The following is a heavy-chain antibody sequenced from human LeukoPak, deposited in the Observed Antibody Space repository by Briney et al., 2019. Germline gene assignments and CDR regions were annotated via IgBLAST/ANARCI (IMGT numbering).Heavy chain of an antibody. CDR3: ARLVIVGVSYYYMDV. D-gene: IGHD1-26*01. J-gene: IGHJ6*03. CDR2: IYYSGST. Sequence: SETLSLTCTVSGGSISSSSYYWGWIRQPPGKGLEWIGSIYYSGSTYYSPSLKSRVTISVDTSKNQFSLKLSSVTAADTAVYYCARLVIVGVSYYYMDVWGKGTTVTVSS. CDR1: GGSISSSSYY. V-gene: IGHV4-39*01.